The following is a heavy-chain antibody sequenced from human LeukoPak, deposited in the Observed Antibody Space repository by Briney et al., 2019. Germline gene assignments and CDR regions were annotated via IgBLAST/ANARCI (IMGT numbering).Heavy chain of an antibody. D-gene: IGHD3-22*01. Sequence: GASLRVSCKASGYTFTSYDINWVRQAPGQGLEWMGWMNPNSGHTGYAQKFQGRVTMTRDISISTAYLELSLLRSDDTAVYYCARTYYDSGAGNWFDPWGQGTLVTVST. CDR2: MNPNSGHT. V-gene: IGHV1-8*01. CDR1: GYTFTSYD. CDR3: ARTYYDSGAGNWFDP. J-gene: IGHJ5*02.